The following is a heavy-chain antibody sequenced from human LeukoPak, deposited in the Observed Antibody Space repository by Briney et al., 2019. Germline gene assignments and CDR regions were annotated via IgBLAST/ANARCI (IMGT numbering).Heavy chain of an antibody. CDR1: GFTFSNFA. D-gene: IGHD5-12*01. V-gene: IGHV3-23*01. J-gene: IGHJ4*02. CDR3: AKDSRGYDKPFDS. Sequence: GGSLRLSCAASGFTFSNFAMSWVRQAPGKGLEWVSLISGGAYSTYYADSVKGRFTTSRDNSKNTLSLQMNSLRAEDTAIYFCAKDSRGYDKPFDSWGQGTPVTVSS. CDR2: ISGGAYST.